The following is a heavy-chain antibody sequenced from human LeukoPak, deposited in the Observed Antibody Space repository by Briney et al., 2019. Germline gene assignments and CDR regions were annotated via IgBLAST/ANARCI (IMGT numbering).Heavy chain of an antibody. CDR2: IYYSGTT. CDR3: ARAGISQTSITIFGVVTQQYYYYYGMDV. CDR1: GGSISTYY. D-gene: IGHD3-3*01. Sequence: SETLSLTCTVSGGSISTYYWNWIRQPPGKGLEWIGYIYYSGTTSYNPSLKSRVTISVDTSKNQFSLKLSSVTAADTAVYYCARAGISQTSITIFGVVTQQYYYYYGMDVWGQGTTVTVSS. J-gene: IGHJ6*02. V-gene: IGHV4-59*01.